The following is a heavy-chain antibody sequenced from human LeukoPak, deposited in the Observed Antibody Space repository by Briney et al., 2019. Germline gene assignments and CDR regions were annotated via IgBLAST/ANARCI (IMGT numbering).Heavy chain of an antibody. Sequence: PGGSLRPSCAASGFTVSSNYMSWVRQAPGKGLEWVSAISGSGGSTYYADSVKGRFTISRDKSKNTLYLQMNSLRAEDTAVYYCAKVPVPRPFDYWGQGTLVTVSS. J-gene: IGHJ4*02. CDR3: AKVPVPRPFDY. CDR2: ISGSGGST. CDR1: GFTVSSNY. V-gene: IGHV3-23*01. D-gene: IGHD2-2*01.